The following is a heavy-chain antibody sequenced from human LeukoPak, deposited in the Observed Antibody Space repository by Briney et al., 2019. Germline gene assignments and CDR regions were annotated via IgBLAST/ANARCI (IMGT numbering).Heavy chain of an antibody. CDR2: ITSKSAGGTV. CDR1: GFTFSDAW. CDR3: TSYGPSAWWYAH. D-gene: IGHD6-19*01. Sequence: PGGSLRLSCAASGFTFSDAWMSWVRQAPGKGLEWVGRITSKSAGGTVDYSAPVKGRFTISRDDSNNTLDLQMSSLKTEDTAIYYCTSYGPSAWWYAHWGQGTLVTVSS. V-gene: IGHV3-15*01. J-gene: IGHJ4*02.